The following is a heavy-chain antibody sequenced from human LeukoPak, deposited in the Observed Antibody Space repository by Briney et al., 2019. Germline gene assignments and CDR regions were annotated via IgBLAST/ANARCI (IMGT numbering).Heavy chain of an antibody. Sequence: SETLSLTCAVYGGSFSGYYWSWVRQPPGKGLEWVGEINHSGSTKYDPSLKSRVTISVDTSKNQFSLKLSSVTAADTAVYYCARVSSSSWYGSRKGWFDPWGQGTLVTASS. D-gene: IGHD6-13*01. CDR3: ARVSSSSWYGSRKGWFDP. CDR1: GGSFSGYY. CDR2: INHSGST. J-gene: IGHJ5*02. V-gene: IGHV4-34*01.